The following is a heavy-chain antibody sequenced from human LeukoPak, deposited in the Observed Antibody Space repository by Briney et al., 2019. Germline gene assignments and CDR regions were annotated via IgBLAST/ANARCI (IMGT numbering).Heavy chain of an antibody. CDR2: IRYDGSNK. V-gene: IGHV3-30*02. CDR3: AVAGTSRVDY. CDR1: GFTFSSYG. D-gene: IGHD6-19*01. Sequence: GGSLRLSCAASGFTFSSYGMHWVRQAPGKGLEWVAFIRYDGSNKYYADSVKGRFTISRDNAKNSLYLQMNSLRAEDTAVYYCAVAGTSRVDYWGQGTLVTVSS. J-gene: IGHJ4*02.